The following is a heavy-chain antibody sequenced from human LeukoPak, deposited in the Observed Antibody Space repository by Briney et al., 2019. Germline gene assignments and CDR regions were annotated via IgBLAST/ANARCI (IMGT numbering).Heavy chain of an antibody. D-gene: IGHD2-21*02. CDR3: ARVRGGDTRDLDY. J-gene: IGHJ4*02. CDR2: ISTDGSTT. Sequence: GGSLRLSCAASGFTLSSSWMYWVRHAPGKGLVWVAHISTDGSTTIYADSVKGRFTISRDNATNTVFLQMNRLRAEDTAVYYCARVRGGDTRDLDYWGQGTLVTVSS. V-gene: IGHV3-74*01. CDR1: GFTLSSSW.